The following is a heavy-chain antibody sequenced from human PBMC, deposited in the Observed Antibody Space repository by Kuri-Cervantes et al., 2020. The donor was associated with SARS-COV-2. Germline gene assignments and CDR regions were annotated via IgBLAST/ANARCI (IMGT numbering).Heavy chain of an antibody. CDR2: ISAYNGNT. CDR1: GYTFTSYG. CDR3: AREAWFGELLGLFDY. V-gene: IGHV1-18*01. Sequence: ASVKVSCKASGYTFTSYGISWVRQAPGQGPEWMGWISAYNGNTNYAQKLQGRVTMTTDTSTSTAYMELGSLRSDDTAVYYCAREAWFGELLGLFDYWGQGTLVTVSS. J-gene: IGHJ4*02. D-gene: IGHD3-10*01.